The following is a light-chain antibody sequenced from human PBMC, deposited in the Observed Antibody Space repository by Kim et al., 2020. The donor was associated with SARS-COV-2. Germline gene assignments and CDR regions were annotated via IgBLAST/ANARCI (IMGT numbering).Light chain of an antibody. CDR3: QQANSYPSV. Sequence: DIQMTQSPSSVSASVGDRVTITCRASEGLNSCLAWYQQKPGKAPKLLIYTTSILQSGVPSRFSGSGSGTDFTLTISGLQPEDFGTYYCQQANSYPSVFGGGTKVDIK. J-gene: IGKJ4*02. CDR2: TTS. V-gene: IGKV1-12*02. CDR1: EGLNSC.